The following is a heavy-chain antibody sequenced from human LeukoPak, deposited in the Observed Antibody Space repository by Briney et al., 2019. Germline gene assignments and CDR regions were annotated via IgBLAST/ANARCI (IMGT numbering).Heavy chain of an antibody. J-gene: IGHJ5*02. CDR1: GYSISSGYY. CDR3: ARDPPILLWFGEGRFDP. D-gene: IGHD3-10*01. Sequence: SETLSLTCTVSGYSISSGYYWGWIRQPPGKGLEWIGSIYHSGSTYYNPSLKSRVTISVDTSKNQFSLKLSSVTAADTAVYYCARDPPILLWFGEGRFDPWGQGTLVTVSS. V-gene: IGHV4-38-2*02. CDR2: IYHSGST.